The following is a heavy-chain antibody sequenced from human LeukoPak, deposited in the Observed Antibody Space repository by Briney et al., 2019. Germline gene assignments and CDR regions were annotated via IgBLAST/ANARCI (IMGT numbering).Heavy chain of an antibody. D-gene: IGHD2-2*01. CDR2: ISYDGSNK. J-gene: IGHJ4*02. CDR3: ARVFNPDCSSTSCPFDY. CDR1: GFTFSSYA. Sequence: PGGSLRLSCAASGFTFSSYAMHWVRQAPGKGLEWVAVISYDGSNKYYADSVKGRFTISRDNSKNTLYLQMNSLRAEDTAVYYCARVFNPDCSSTSCPFDYWGQGTLVTVFS. V-gene: IGHV3-30-3*01.